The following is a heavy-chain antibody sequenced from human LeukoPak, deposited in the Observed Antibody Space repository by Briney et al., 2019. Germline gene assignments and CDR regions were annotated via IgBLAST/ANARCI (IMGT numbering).Heavy chain of an antibody. J-gene: IGHJ6*03. Sequence: SETLSLTCTVSGGSISSNYWSWIRQPPGKGLEWIGYIYYSGSTNYNPSLKSRVTISVDTSKNQFSLKLSSVTAADTAVYYCARVRGSGWYDDIYYYYYMDVWGKGTTVTVSS. CDR1: GGSISSNY. CDR2: IYYSGST. V-gene: IGHV4-59*01. CDR3: ARVRGSGWYDDIYYYYYMDV. D-gene: IGHD6-19*01.